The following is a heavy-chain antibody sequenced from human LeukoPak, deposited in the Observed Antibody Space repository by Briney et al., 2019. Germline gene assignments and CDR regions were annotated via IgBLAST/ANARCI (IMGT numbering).Heavy chain of an antibody. CDR1: GFTFSNYW. CDR3: ARTRYCSSTSCHYDFDY. CDR2: INSDGIST. V-gene: IGHV3-74*01. D-gene: IGHD2-2*01. J-gene: IGHJ4*02. Sequence: GGSLRLSCAATGFTFSNYWMHWVRHAPGKGLVWVSRINSDGISTNYADSVKGRFTISRDNAKNTLYLQMNSLRAEDTAVYYCARTRYCSSTSCHYDFDYWGQGTLVTVSS.